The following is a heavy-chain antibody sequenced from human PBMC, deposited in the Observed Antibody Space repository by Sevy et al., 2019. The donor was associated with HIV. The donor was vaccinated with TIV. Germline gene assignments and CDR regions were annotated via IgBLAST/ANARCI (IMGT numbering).Heavy chain of an antibody. V-gene: IGHV3-23*01. CDR2: ISGSGGNT. CDR3: AKDLVVVIVPAAMGFDS. Sequence: GESLKISCAASGFTFSNYAMNWVRQAPGKGLEWVSAISGSGGNTYYADSVKGRFTISRDNSKNTLYLQMNSLRAEDTAVYYWAKDLVVVIVPAAMGFDSWGQGTLVTVSS. J-gene: IGHJ4*02. CDR1: GFTFSNYA. D-gene: IGHD2-2*01.